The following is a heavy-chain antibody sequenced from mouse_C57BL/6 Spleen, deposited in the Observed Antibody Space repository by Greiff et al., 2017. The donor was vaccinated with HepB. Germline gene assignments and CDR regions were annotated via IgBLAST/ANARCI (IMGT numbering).Heavy chain of an antibody. CDR2: ISGGGGNT. CDR1: GFTFSSYT. CDR3: ARGEYYGSSPFDY. J-gene: IGHJ2*01. Sequence: EVQGVESGGGLVKPGGSLKLSCAASGFTFSSYTMSWVRQTPEKRLEWVATISGGGGNTYYPDSVKGRFTISRDNAKNTLYLQMSSLRSEDTALYYCARGEYYGSSPFDYWGQGTTLTVSS. D-gene: IGHD1-1*01. V-gene: IGHV5-9*01.